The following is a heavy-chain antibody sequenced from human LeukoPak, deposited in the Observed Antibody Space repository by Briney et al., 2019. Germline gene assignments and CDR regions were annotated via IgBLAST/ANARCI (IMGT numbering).Heavy chain of an antibody. CDR3: ARHYGGNPYFDY. J-gene: IGHJ4*02. D-gene: IGHD4-23*01. CDR2: IIPIFGTA. CDR1: GGTFSSYA. V-gene: IGHV1-69*05. Sequence: ASVKVSCKASGGTFSSYAISWMRQAPGQGLEWMGGIIPIFGTANYAQKFQGRVTITTDESTSTAYMELSSLRSEDTAVYYCARHYGGNPYFDYWGQGTLVTVSS.